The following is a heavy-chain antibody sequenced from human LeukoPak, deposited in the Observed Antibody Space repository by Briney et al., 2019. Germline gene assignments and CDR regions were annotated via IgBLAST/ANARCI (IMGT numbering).Heavy chain of an antibody. J-gene: IGHJ1*01. D-gene: IGHD3-22*01. V-gene: IGHV3-23*01. CDR3: AYDDSSGYYYEDQYLQH. Sequence: GGSLRLSCAASGFTFSSYAMSWVRQAPGKGLEWVSAISGSGGSTYYVDSVKGRFTISRDNAKNSLYLQMNSLRAEDTAVYYCAYDDSSGYYYEDQYLQHWGQGTLVTVSS. CDR2: ISGSGGST. CDR1: GFTFSSYA.